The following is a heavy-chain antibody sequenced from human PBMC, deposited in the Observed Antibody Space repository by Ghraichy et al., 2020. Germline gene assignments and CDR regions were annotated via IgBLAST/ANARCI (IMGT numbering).Heavy chain of an antibody. J-gene: IGHJ3*02. V-gene: IGHV3-7*03. CDR1: GFTFSSYW. Sequence: GGSLRLSCAASGFTFSSYWMSWVRQAPGKGLEWVANIKQDGSEKYYVDSVKGRFTISRDNAKNSLYLQMNSLRAEDTAVYYCARDYHCGGDCPHRDDAFDIWGQGTMVTVSS. D-gene: IGHD2-21*02. CDR2: IKQDGSEK. CDR3: ARDYHCGGDCPHRDDAFDI.